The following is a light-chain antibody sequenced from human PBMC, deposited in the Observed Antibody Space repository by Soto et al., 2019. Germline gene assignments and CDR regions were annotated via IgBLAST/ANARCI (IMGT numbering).Light chain of an antibody. CDR2: DAS. CDR1: QSISSW. V-gene: IGKV1-5*01. J-gene: IGKJ1*01. Sequence: DIQMTQSPSTLSASVGDRVTITCRASQSISSWLAWYQQKPGKAPKLLIYDASSLESGVPSRFSGSGSGTEFTLTINSLQPDDFATYCCQHYGGMWAFGQGTKVDNK. CDR3: QHYGGMWA.